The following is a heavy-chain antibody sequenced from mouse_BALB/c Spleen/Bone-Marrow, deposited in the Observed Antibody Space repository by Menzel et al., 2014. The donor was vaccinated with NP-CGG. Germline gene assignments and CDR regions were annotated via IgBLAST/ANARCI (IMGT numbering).Heavy chain of an antibody. CDR1: GFNIKDTY. D-gene: IGHD2-4*01. J-gene: IGHJ2*01. CDR3: ASYDYGYYFDY. Sequence: VQLQQSGAELVKPGASVKLSCTASGFNIKDTYMHWVKQRPEQGLEWIGRIDPANGNTKYDPKFQGKATITADTSSNTAYLQLSSLTSEDTAVYYCASYDYGYYFDYWGQGTTFTVSS. V-gene: IGHV14-3*02. CDR2: IDPANGNT.